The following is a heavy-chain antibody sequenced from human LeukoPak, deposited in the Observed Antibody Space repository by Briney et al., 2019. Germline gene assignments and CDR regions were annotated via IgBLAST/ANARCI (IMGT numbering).Heavy chain of an antibody. CDR1: GYTLTELS. CDR3: ATGSITMVRGAFDP. Sequence: ASVKVSCKVSGYTLTELSMHWVRQAPGKGLEWMGGFDPEDGETIYAQKFQGRVTMTEDTSTDTAYMELSSLRSEDTAVYYCATGSITMVRGAFDPWGQGTLVTVSS. J-gene: IGHJ5*02. CDR2: FDPEDGET. D-gene: IGHD3-10*01. V-gene: IGHV1-24*01.